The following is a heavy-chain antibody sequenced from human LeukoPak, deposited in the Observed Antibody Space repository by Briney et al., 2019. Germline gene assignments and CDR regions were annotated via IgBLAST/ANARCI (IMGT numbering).Heavy chain of an antibody. Sequence: GGSLRLSCAASGFTFSSYGMHWVRQAPGKGLEWVAVISYDGSNKYHADSVKGRFTISRDNSKNTLYLQMNSLRAEDTAVYYCAKSLGVRGVMYNWFDPWGQGTLVTVSS. J-gene: IGHJ5*02. CDR3: AKSLGVRGVMYNWFDP. D-gene: IGHD3-10*01. CDR1: GFTFSSYG. V-gene: IGHV3-30*18. CDR2: ISYDGSNK.